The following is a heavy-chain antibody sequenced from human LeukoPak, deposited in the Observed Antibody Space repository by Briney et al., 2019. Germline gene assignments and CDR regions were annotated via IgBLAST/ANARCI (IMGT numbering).Heavy chain of an antibody. D-gene: IGHD4-11*01. CDR3: ASRNAVTTSGYYYYMDV. CDR2: IIPIFGTA. J-gene: IGHJ6*03. CDR1: GGTFSSYA. V-gene: IGHV1-69*05. Sequence: GASVKVSCKATGGTFSSYAISWVRQAPGQGLEWMGGIIPIFGTANYAQKFQGRVTITTDESTSTAYMELSSLRSEDTAVYYCASRNAVTTSGYYYYMDVWGKGTTVTVSS.